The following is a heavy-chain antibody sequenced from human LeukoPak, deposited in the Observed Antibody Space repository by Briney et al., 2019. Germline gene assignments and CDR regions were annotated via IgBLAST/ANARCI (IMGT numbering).Heavy chain of an antibody. D-gene: IGHD3-10*01. J-gene: IGHJ3*02. CDR3: ASTNMVRGAFDI. CDR1: GFIVSTNY. V-gene: IGHV3-66*01. Sequence: GGSLRLSCAASGFIVSTNYMSWVRQAPGKGLEWVSVIYSGGGTNYADSVKGRFTISRDNSKNTLYLQMNSLRAEDTAVYYCASTNMVRGAFDIWGQGTMVTVSS. CDR2: IYSGGGT.